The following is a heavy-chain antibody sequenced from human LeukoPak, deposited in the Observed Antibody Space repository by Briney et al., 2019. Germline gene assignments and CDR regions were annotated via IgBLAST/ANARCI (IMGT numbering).Heavy chain of an antibody. CDR2: IYTSGST. CDR3: ARGGGATRIDY. J-gene: IGHJ4*02. CDR1: GASISSGSYF. D-gene: IGHD5-12*01. Sequence: SSETLSLTCTVSGASISSGSYFWSWIRQPAGRGLEWIGRIYTSGSTSYNPSLKIRVTISVDASKNQFSLKLTSVTAADTAVYYCARGGGATRIDYWGQGTLVTVSS. V-gene: IGHV4-61*02.